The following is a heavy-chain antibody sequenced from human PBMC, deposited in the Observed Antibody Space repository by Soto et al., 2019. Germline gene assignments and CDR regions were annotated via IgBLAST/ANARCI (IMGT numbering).Heavy chain of an antibody. J-gene: IGHJ3*02. V-gene: IGHV3-13*01. CDR1: GGTCSSYD. D-gene: IGHD3-22*01. CDR3: ARFGHDSSGYYGFDI. Sequence: PGGALRVSCAASGGTCSSYDMHWVRQTTGKGLEWVSAIVTAGDTYYPGTVKCRFSIDRENAKISLNLQINSLRAGDTAVYYSARFGHDSSGYYGFDIWGQGTMVTVSS. CDR2: IVTAGDT.